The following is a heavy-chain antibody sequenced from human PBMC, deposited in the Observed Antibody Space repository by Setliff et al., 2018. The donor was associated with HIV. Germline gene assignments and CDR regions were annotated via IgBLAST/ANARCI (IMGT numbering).Heavy chain of an antibody. J-gene: IGHJ4*02. V-gene: IGHV4-34*01. Sequence: PSETLSLTCAVYGGSFSDYYWTWIRQSPGKGLEWIGEINHRGSTYYNPSLKSRVTISIDTSKNQFSLKLNSVTAADTSMYYCARDGGSSGWYFVLGYSDYWGPGTLVTVS. CDR1: GGSFSDYY. D-gene: IGHD6-19*01. CDR2: INHRGST. CDR3: ARDGGSSGWYFVLGYSDY.